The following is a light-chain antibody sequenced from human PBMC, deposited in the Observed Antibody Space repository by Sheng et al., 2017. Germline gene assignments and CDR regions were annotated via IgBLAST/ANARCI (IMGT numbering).Light chain of an antibody. CDR2: EFN. Sequence: NFMLTQPHSVSESPGKTVTIYCTRSSGTIASNYVQWYQQRPGSSPTTVIYEFNQRPSGVPDRFSGSIDSSSNSASLTVSGLKAEDEADYYCQSYDTTNIWVFGGGTKLTVL. V-gene: IGLV6-57*01. J-gene: IGLJ3*02. CDR3: QSYDTTNIWV. CDR1: SGTIASNY.